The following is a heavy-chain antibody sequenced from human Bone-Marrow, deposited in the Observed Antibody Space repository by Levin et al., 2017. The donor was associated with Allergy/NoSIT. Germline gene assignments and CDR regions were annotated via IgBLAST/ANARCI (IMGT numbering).Heavy chain of an antibody. J-gene: IGHJ5*02. V-gene: IGHV4-59*08. CDR3: ARQKGDWNDWFDP. CDR2: VFHDAST. CDR1: GGSITNYY. Sequence: SQTLSLTCSISGGSITNYYWSWIRQPPGKGLEWIGYVFHDASTEYNPSLKSRVSISVDTSKNQFSLKLYSVAATDTAMYYCARQKGDWNDWFDPWGQGILVTVSS. D-gene: IGHD1-1*01.